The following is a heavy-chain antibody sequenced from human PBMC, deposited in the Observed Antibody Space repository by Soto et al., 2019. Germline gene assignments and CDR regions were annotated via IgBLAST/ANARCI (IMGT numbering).Heavy chain of an antibody. CDR2: IYYSGST. V-gene: IGHV4-31*03. J-gene: IGHJ6*02. Sequence: SETLSLTCTVSGGSISSGGYYWSWIRQHPGKGLEWIGYIYYSGSTYYNPSLKSRVTISVDTSKNQFSLKLSSVTAADTAVYYCARDRRYCSSTSCYEGYYYYYGMDVWGQGTTVTVSS. CDR1: GGSISSGGYY. D-gene: IGHD2-2*01. CDR3: ARDRRYCSSTSCYEGYYYYYGMDV.